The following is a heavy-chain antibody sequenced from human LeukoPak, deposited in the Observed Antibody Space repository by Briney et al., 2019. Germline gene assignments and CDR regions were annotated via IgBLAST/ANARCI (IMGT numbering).Heavy chain of an antibody. Sequence: ASVKVSCKASVYTFTSYDINWVRQATGQGLEWMGWMNPNSGNTGYAQKFQGRVTMTRNTSISTAYMELSSLRSEDTAVYYCARGFEGVMGYFVWLFPKIFDYWGQGTLVTVSS. D-gene: IGHD3-9*01. CDR3: ARGFEGVMGYFVWLFPKIFDY. J-gene: IGHJ4*02. CDR2: MNPNSGNT. CDR1: VYTFTSYD. V-gene: IGHV1-8*01.